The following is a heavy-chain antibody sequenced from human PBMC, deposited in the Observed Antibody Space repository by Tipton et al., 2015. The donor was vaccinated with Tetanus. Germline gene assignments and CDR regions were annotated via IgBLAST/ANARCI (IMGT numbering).Heavy chain of an antibody. V-gene: IGHV4-61*01. J-gene: IGHJ6*02. CDR3: AGAEYSSGWFSTDRDYYYGMDV. Sequence: LRLSCTVSGGSVSSGSYYWSWIRQPPGKGLEWIGYIYYSGSTNYNPSLKSRVTISVDTSKNQFSLKLSSVTAADTAVYYCAGAEYSSGWFSTDRDYYYGMDVWGQGTTVTVSS. CDR1: GGSVSSGSYY. D-gene: IGHD6-19*01. CDR2: IYYSGST.